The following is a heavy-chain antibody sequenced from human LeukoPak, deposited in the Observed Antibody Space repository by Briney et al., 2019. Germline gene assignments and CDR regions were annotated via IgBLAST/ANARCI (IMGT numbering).Heavy chain of an antibody. Sequence: SETLSLTCAVYGGSFSGYYWSWIRQPPGKGLEWIGEINHSGSTNYNPSLKSRVTISVDTSKNQFSLKLSSVTAADTAVYYCARGSGYCSSTSCLSPDYFDYWGQGTLVTVSS. V-gene: IGHV4-34*01. J-gene: IGHJ4*02. CDR2: INHSGST. D-gene: IGHD2-2*01. CDR1: GGSFSGYY. CDR3: ARGSGYCSSTSCLSPDYFDY.